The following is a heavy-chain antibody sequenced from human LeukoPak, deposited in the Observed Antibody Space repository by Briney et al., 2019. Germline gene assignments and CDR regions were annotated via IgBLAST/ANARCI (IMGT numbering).Heavy chain of an antibody. CDR3: ARGRFLEWLLSADWYFDL. CDR2: INPNSGST. J-gene: IGHJ2*01. CDR1: GYTYIGYY. D-gene: IGHD3-3*01. Sequence: GASVKVSCKASGYTYIGYYMHWVRQAPGQGLEWMGWINPNSGSTNYAQKFQGRVTMTRDTSISTAYMELSRLRSDDTAVYYCARGRFLEWLLSADWYFDLWGRGTLVTVSS. V-gene: IGHV1-2*02.